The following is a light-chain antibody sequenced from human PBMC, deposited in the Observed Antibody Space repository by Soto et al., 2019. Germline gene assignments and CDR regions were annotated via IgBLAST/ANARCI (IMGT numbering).Light chain of an antibody. CDR3: CSYAGSSTL. Sequence: QSVLTQPASVSGSPGQSITISCTGTSSDVGSYNLVSWYQQHPGKAPKLMIYEGSKRPSGVSNRFSGSKSGNTASLTISRLQAEDEADYYCCSYAGSSTLFGTGTKVTVL. CDR1: SSDVGSYNL. V-gene: IGLV2-23*01. J-gene: IGLJ1*01. CDR2: EGS.